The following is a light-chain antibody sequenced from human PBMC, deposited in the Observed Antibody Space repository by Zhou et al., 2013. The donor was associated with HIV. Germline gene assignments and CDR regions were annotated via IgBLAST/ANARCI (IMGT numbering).Light chain of an antibody. CDR2: ATS. CDR3: QXRTVPLPT. CDR1: QGVGRW. J-gene: IGKJ5*01. V-gene: IGKV1-12*02. Sequence: DVQMTQSPSSVSASIGATVTITCRASQGVGRWLAWYQQKPGQAPKLVIYATSNLQSGVPSRFSGSGSGTNYTLTISSLQPEDFATYYCQXRTVPLPTF.